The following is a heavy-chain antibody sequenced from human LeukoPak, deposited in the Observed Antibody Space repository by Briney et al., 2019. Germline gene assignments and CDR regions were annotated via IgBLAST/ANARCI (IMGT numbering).Heavy chain of an antibody. V-gene: IGHV1-8*01. D-gene: IGHD6-13*01. CDR2: MNPNSGNT. CDR1: GYTFTNYD. CDR3: ARGRAAAGTPFDY. Sequence: ASVKVSCNASGYTFTNYDLNWVRQATGQGLEWMGWMNPNSGNTGYAQKFQGRVTMTRNTSISTAYMELSSLRSEDTAVYYCARGRAAAGTPFDYWGQGTLVTVSS. J-gene: IGHJ4*02.